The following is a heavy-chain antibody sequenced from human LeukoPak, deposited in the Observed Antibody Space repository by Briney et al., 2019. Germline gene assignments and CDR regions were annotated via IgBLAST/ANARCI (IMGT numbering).Heavy chain of an antibody. D-gene: IGHD3-3*01. J-gene: IGHJ6*03. V-gene: IGHV4-61*02. CDR2: IYTSGST. CDR3: ARLRFSELAYYMDV. CDR1: GGSISSGSYY. Sequence: SQTLSLTCTVSGGSISSGSYYWSWIRQPAGKGLEWIGRIYTSGSTNYNPSLKSRVTISVDTSKNQFSLKLSSVTAADTAVYYCARLRFSELAYYMDVWGKGTTVTVSS.